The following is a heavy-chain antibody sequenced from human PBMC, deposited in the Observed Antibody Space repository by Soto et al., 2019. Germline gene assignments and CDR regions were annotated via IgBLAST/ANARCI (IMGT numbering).Heavy chain of an antibody. V-gene: IGHV3-21*01. CDR1: GFTFSSYS. Sequence: PGGSLRLSCAASGFTFSSYSMNWVRQAPGKGLEWVSSISSSSSYIYYADTVKGRFTISRDNAKNSLYLQMNSLRAEDTAVYYCASGGPTVTTEYYYYYMDVWGKGTTVTVSS. J-gene: IGHJ6*03. CDR3: ASGGPTVTTEYYYYYMDV. CDR2: ISSSSSYI. D-gene: IGHD4-17*01.